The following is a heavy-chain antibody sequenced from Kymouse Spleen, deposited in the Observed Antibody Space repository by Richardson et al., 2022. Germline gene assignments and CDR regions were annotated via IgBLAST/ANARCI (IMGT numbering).Heavy chain of an antibody. J-gene: IGHJ6*02. CDR1: GGSVSSGSYY. Sequence: QVQLQESGPGLVKPSETLSLTCTVSGGSVSSGSYYWSWIRQPPGKGLEWIGYIYYSGSTNYNPSLKSRVTISVDTSKNQFSLKLSSVTAADTAVYYCARGDSSSVFYYYYGMDVWGQGTTVTVSS. V-gene: IGHV4-61*01. CDR2: IYYSGST. D-gene: IGHD6-6*01. CDR3: ARGDSSSVFYYYYGMDV.